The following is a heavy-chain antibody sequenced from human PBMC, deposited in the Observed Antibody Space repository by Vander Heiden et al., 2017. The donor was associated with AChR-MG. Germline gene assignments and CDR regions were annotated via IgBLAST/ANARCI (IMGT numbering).Heavy chain of an antibody. V-gene: IGHV3-7*01. D-gene: IGHD2-15*01. CDR2: INQDGSER. CDR1: GFTFSSYW. Sequence: EVQLVESGGGLVQPGGSLRLSCAASGFTFSSYWMSWVRQAPGKGLEWVANINQDGSERYFVEYVKGRFTISRDNAKNSLYLQMNSLRAEDTAVYYCARDMTTLVVPVPFDYWGQGTLVTVSS. J-gene: IGHJ4*02. CDR3: ARDMTTLVVPVPFDY.